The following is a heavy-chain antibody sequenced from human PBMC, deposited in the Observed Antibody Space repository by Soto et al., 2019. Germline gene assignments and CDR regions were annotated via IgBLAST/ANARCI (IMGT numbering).Heavy chain of an antibody. CDR1: GGTFSSYA. Sequence: AVKVSCKASGGTFSSYAISWVRQAPGQGLEWMGGIIPIFGTANYAQKFQGRVTITADESTSTAYMELSSLRSEDTAVYYCARRGGGYCSGGSCYNGMDVWGQGTTVTVSS. CDR3: ARRGGGYCSGGSCYNGMDV. J-gene: IGHJ6*02. V-gene: IGHV1-69*13. CDR2: IIPIFGTA. D-gene: IGHD2-15*01.